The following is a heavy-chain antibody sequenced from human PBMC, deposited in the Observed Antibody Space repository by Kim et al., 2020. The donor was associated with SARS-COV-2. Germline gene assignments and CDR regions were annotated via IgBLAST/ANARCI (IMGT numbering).Heavy chain of an antibody. J-gene: IGHJ6*02. CDR2: ISYDGSNK. D-gene: IGHD3-10*01. CDR1: GFTFSSYA. CDR3: AVRGMDV. Sequence: GGSLRLSCAASGFTFSSYAMHWVRQAPGKGLEWVAVISYDGSNKYYADSVKGRFTISRDNSKNTLYLQMNSLRAEDTAVYYCAVRGMDVWGLGTTVTVSS. V-gene: IGHV3-30*04.